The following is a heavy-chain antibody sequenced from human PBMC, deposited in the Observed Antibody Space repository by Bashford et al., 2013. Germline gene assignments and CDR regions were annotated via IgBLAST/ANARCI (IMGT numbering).Heavy chain of an antibody. Sequence: SETLSLTCTVSGDSINRFSWNWIRQAPGKGLEWLGSLFYTENASYNPSLKSRLIMSIDTSKNQFSLKLSSVTAADTAVYYCARGYGSGRLYWYFDLVGPWHPGHRLL. J-gene: IGHJ2*01. CDR3: ARGYGSGRLYWYFDL. V-gene: IGHV4-59*12. CDR1: GDSINRFS. CDR2: LFYTENA. D-gene: IGHD3-10*01.